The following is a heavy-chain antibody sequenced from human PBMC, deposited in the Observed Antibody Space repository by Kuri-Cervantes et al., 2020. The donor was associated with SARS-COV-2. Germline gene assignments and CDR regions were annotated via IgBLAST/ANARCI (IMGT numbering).Heavy chain of an antibody. CDR2: INHSGST. CDR3: ARVVPAAISFFDI. J-gene: IGHJ3*02. CDR1: GGSISGGDYY. D-gene: IGHD2-2*01. V-gene: IGHV4-39*07. Sequence: ESLKISCTVSGGSISGGDYYWSWIRQPPGKGLEWIWEINHSGSTNYNPSLKSRVTISVDTSKNQFSLKLSSVTAADTAVYYCARVVPAAISFFDIWGQGTMVTVSS.